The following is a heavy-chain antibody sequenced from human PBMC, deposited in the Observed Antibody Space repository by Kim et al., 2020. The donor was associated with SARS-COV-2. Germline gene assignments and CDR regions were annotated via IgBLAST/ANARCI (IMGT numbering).Heavy chain of an antibody. V-gene: IGHV5-51*01. CDR2: IYPGDSDT. J-gene: IGHJ6*02. D-gene: IGHD3-9*01. CDR1: GYSFTSYW. Sequence: GESLKISCKGSGYSFTSYWIGWVRQMPGKGLEWMGIIYPGDSDTRYSPSFQGQVTISADKSISTAYLQWSSLKASDTAMYYCARHVRYFAWLLSPMDRRDYSYYGMDVWGQGTTVTVSS. CDR3: ARHVRYFAWLLSPMDRRDYSYYGMDV.